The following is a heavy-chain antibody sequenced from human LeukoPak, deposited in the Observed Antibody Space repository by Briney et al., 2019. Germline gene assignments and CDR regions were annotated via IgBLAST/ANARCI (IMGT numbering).Heavy chain of an antibody. CDR2: INPNSGGT. CDR3: ARIPVKGSGY. Sequence: ASVKVSCKASGYTFTGYYIHWVRQAPGQGLEWMGWINPNSGGTNYAQKFQGRVTMTRDTSISTAYMELSRLRSDDTAVYYCARIPVKGSGYWGQGTLVTVSS. CDR1: GYTFTGYY. V-gene: IGHV1-2*02. D-gene: IGHD4-17*01. J-gene: IGHJ4*02.